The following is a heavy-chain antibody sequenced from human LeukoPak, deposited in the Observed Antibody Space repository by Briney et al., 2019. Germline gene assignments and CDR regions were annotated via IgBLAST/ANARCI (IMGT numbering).Heavy chain of an antibody. V-gene: IGHV3-23*01. D-gene: IGHD3-3*01. CDR2: ISGSGGST. Sequence: GGSLRLSCAASGFTFSSYAMSWIRQAPGKGLEWVSAISGSGGSTYYADSVKGRFTISRDNSKNTLYLQMNSLRAEDTAVYYCAKPTDYDFWSGYPYWGQGTLVTVSS. J-gene: IGHJ4*02. CDR3: AKPTDYDFWSGYPY. CDR1: GFTFSSYA.